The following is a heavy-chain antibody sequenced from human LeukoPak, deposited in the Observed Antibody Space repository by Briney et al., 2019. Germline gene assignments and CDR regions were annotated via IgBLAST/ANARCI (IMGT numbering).Heavy chain of an antibody. CDR2: IYYSGST. CDR1: GGSISSGGYY. CDR3: ARALDYYYGSGSYQRYFDY. J-gene: IGHJ4*02. V-gene: IGHV4-31*03. Sequence: SETLSLTCTVSGGSISSGGYYWSWIRQHPGKGLEWIGYIYYSGSTYYNPSLKSRVTIAVDTSKNQFSLKLSSVTAADTAVYSCARALDYYYGSGSYQRYFDYWGQGTLVTVSS. D-gene: IGHD3-10*01.